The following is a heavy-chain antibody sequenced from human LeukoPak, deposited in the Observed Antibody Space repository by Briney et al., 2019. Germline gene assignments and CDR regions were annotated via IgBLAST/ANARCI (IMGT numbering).Heavy chain of an antibody. CDR2: ISYDGSNK. CDR3: ARPFMVRGVIPYYFDY. J-gene: IGHJ4*02. Sequence: GRSLRLSCAASGFTFSSYAMHWVRQAPGKGLEWVAVISYDGSNKYYADSVKGRFTISRDNSKNTLYLQMNSLRAEDTAVYYCARPFMVRGVIPYYFDYWGQGTLVTVSS. D-gene: IGHD3-10*01. V-gene: IGHV3-30*04. CDR1: GFTFSSYA.